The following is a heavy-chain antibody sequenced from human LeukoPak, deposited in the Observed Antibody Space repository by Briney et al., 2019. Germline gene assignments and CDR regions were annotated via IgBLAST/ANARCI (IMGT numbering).Heavy chain of an antibody. CDR2: ISSSGNTT. V-gene: IGHV3-11*04. J-gene: IGHJ4*02. CDR1: GFTSSDNY. D-gene: IGHD6-19*01. CDR3: ARDGGSAWFLDY. Sequence: GGSLRLSCAASGFTSSDNYMSWIRQAPGKGLEWVSYISSSGNTTKNADSVKGRFTITRDNAKNSLYLQMNSLRAEDTAVYYCARDGGSAWFLDYWGQGTLVIVSS.